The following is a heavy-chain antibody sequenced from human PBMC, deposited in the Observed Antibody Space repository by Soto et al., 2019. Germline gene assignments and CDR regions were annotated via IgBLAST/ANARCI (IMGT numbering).Heavy chain of an antibody. CDR2: IIPIFGTA. J-gene: IGHJ1*01. D-gene: IGHD3-22*01. CDR3: AREAHSTYDSSGYYYGGYFQH. Sequence: QVQLVQSGAEVKKPGSSVKVSCKASGGTFSSYAISWVRQAPGQGLEWMGGIIPIFGTANYAQKFQGRVTITADEPTSTAYVELSSLRSEDTAVYYCAREAHSTYDSSGYYYGGYFQHWGQGTLVTVSS. V-gene: IGHV1-69*12. CDR1: GGTFSSYA.